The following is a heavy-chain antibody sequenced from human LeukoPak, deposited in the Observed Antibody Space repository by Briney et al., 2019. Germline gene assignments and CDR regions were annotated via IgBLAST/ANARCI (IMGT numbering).Heavy chain of an antibody. J-gene: IGHJ4*02. Sequence: SETLSLTCTVSGGSISSYYWSWIRQPPGKGLEWIGYIYYSGSTNYNPSLKSRVTISVDTSKNQFSMKLRSGTAADTAVYYCARTSGYGGYYFDYCGQRALWTASS. CDR1: GGSISSYY. CDR3: ARTSGYGGYYFDY. V-gene: IGHV4-59*01. D-gene: IGHD5-12*01. CDR2: IYYSGST.